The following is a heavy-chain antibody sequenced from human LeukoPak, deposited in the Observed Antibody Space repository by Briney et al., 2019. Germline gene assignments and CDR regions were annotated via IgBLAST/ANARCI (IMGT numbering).Heavy chain of an antibody. CDR3: ARDRHSGSRGYMDV. Sequence: GGSLRPSCAASGFTFSSYSMNWVRQAPGKGLEWVSSISSSSSYIYYADSVKGRFTISRDNAKNSLYLQMNSLRAEDTAVYYCARDRHSGSRGYMDVWGKGTTVTVSS. CDR1: GFTFSSYS. V-gene: IGHV3-21*01. CDR2: ISSSSSYI. J-gene: IGHJ6*03. D-gene: IGHD1-26*01.